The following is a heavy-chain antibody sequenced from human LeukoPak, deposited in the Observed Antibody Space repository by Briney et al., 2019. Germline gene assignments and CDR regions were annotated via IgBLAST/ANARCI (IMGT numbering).Heavy chain of an antibody. CDR1: GFTFSDYY. J-gene: IGHJ5*02. CDR2: ISSSGSTI. Sequence: GGSLRLSCAASGFTFSDYYMSWIRQAPGKGLEWVSYISSSGSTIYYADSVKGRFTISRDNAKNSLYLQMNSLRAEDTAVYYCARETGYGSGSYYNRRETNWFDPWGQGTLVTVSS. CDR3: ARETGYGSGSYYNRRETNWFDP. D-gene: IGHD3-10*01. V-gene: IGHV3-11*01.